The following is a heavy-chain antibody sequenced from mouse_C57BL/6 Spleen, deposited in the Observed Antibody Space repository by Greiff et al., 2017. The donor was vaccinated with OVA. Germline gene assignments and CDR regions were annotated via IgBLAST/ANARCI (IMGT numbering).Heavy chain of an antibody. D-gene: IGHD1-1*01. CDR1: GYTFTSYT. V-gene: IGHV1-4*01. CDR2: INPSSGYT. Sequence: QVQLQQSGAELARPGASVKMSCKASGYTFTSYTMHWVKQRPGQGLEWIGYINPSSGYTKYNQKFKDKATLTADKSSSTAYMQLSSLTSEDSAVYYCARSLFTAYGSSYGRAMDYWGQGTSVTVSS. CDR3: ARSLFTAYGSSYGRAMDY. J-gene: IGHJ4*01.